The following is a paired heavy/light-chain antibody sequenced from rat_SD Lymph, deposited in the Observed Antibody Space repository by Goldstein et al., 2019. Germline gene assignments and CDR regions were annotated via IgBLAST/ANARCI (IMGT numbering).Heavy chain of an antibody. CDR1: GFTFSNYG. Sequence: EVQLVESGGGLVQPGRSLKLSCLASGFTFSNYGMNWIRQAPGKGLEWVASISSSSSYIYYADTVKGRFTISRDNAKNTLYLQMTSLRSEDTALYYCARSGPFDYWGQGVMVTVSS. CDR3: ARSGPFDY. D-gene: IGHD1-1*01. CDR2: ISSSSSYI. J-gene: IGHJ2*01. V-gene: IGHV5-34*01.
Light chain of an antibody. V-gene: IGKV8S4*01. J-gene: IGKJ5*01. Sequence: DIVMTQTPSSQAVSAGEKVTMSCKSSQSLLYSENKKNYLAWYQQKPGQSPKLLISWASTRESGVPDRFIGSGSGTDFTLTISSVQAEDLAVYYCEQYYDTPLTFGSGTKLEIK. CDR2: WAS. CDR3: EQYYDTPLT. CDR1: QSLLYSENKKNY.